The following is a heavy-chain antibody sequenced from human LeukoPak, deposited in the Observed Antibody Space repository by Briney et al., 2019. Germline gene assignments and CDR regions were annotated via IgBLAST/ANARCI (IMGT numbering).Heavy chain of an antibody. CDR1: GFTVSSNY. CDR2: IYTGGSA. V-gene: IGHV3-53*01. CDR3: ARGRGDGFDI. J-gene: IGHJ3*02. Sequence: GGSLRLSCAASGFTVSSNYMSWVRQAPGKGLEWVSVIYTGGSAYYADSVKGRSTTSRDNSKNTLYLQMNSLRAEDTAVYYCARGRGDGFDIWGQGTMVTVSS.